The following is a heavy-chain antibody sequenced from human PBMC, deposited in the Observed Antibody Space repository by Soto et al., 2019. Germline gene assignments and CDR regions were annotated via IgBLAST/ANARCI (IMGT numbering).Heavy chain of an antibody. CDR3: ARESVVVPAAIVSADYYYYGMDV. CDR1: GGSISSGGYY. J-gene: IGHJ6*02. Sequence: SETLSLTCTVSGGSISSGGYYWSWIRQHPGKGLEWIGYIYYSGSTYYNPSLKSRVTISVDTSKNQFSLKLSSVTAADTAVYYCARESVVVPAAIVSADYYYYGMDVWGQGTTVTV. CDR2: IYYSGST. D-gene: IGHD2-2*01. V-gene: IGHV4-31*03.